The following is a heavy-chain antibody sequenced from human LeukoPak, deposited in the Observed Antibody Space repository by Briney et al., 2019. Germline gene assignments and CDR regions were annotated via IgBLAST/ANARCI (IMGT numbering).Heavy chain of an antibody. V-gene: IGHV3-66*01. CDR2: IYSGGTT. CDR3: ARDQYSYAHAAH. Sequence: GGSLRLSCAASGFTFSSYAMSWVRQAPGKGLEWVSVIYSGGTTYYADSVKGRFTIPRDNSKNTLHLQMNSLRAEDTAVYYCARDQYSYAHAAHWGQGTLVTVSS. J-gene: IGHJ4*02. D-gene: IGHD5-18*01. CDR1: GFTFSSYA.